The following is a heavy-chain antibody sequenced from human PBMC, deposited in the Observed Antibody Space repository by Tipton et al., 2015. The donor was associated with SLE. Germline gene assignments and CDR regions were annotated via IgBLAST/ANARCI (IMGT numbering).Heavy chain of an antibody. V-gene: IGHV3-7*01. J-gene: IGHJ4*02. CDR1: GFTFSTYE. CDR2: IKEDGSEK. D-gene: IGHD4-17*01. CDR3: ARKALTTVTFFDY. Sequence: SLRLSCAASGFTFSTYEMNWVRQAPGKGLEWVANIKEDGSEKYYVDSVKGRFTISRDNAKNSLYLQMNSLGAEDTAVYYCARKALTTVTFFDYWGQGTLVTVSS.